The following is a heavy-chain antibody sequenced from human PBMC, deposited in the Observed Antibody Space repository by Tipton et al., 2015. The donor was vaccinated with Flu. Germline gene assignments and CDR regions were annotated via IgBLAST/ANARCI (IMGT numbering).Heavy chain of an antibody. Sequence: GLVKPSETLSLTCGVSGYSISSGHYWGWIRQPPGKGLEWIGSIYHSGSTFYNPSLKSRVTISLDTSKNQFSLKLHAVTAADTAVYYCARDHEWRNRYFDLWGRGTLVAVSS. CDR1: GYSISSGHY. V-gene: IGHV4-38-2*02. CDR2: IYHSGST. CDR3: ARDHEWRNRYFDL. D-gene: IGHD1-14*01. J-gene: IGHJ2*01.